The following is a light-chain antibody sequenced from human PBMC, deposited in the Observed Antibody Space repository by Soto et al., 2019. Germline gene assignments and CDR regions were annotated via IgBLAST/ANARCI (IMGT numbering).Light chain of an antibody. CDR3: SSYAGSNNAV. CDR1: SSDVGGYKY. V-gene: IGLV2-8*01. CDR2: EVS. J-gene: IGLJ2*01. Sequence: QSALTQPPSASGSPGQSVTISCTGTSSDVGGYKYVSWYQQHPGKVPKLMIYEVSKRPSGVPDRFSGSKSGNTASLTVSGLQAEDEADYYCSSYAGSNNAVFGGGTKLTVL.